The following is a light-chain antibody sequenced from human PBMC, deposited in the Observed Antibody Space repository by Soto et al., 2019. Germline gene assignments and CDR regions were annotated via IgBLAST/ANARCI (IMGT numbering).Light chain of an antibody. CDR3: QQSFSAPAYA. V-gene: IGKV1-39*01. CDR1: QTISSY. CDR2: AAS. Sequence: DIPMTQSPSSLSASVGDRVTITCRASQTISSYLNWYQQIPGKAPKLLIYAASSLLSGVPPRFSGTGSGTDFTLTITSLQPEAFATYYGQQSFSAPAYAFGQGTKLDIK. J-gene: IGKJ2*01.